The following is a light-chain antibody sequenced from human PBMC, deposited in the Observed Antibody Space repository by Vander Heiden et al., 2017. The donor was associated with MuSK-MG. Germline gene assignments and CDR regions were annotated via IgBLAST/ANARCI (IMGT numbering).Light chain of an antibody. J-gene: IGKJ2*01. CDR2: KVS. CDR3: RQSEHCPHT. V-gene: IGKV2-30*01. Sequence: DVGMTQSQLSLPVTLGQPASISCRSSQTPVYSDGNMYLSWFHQRPCQSPRRLIYKVSNRDSGVPDRVSGSGSGTDFTLKISRVEAEDVGVYYCRQSEHCPHTFGQGTKLEI. CDR1: QTPVYSDGNMY.